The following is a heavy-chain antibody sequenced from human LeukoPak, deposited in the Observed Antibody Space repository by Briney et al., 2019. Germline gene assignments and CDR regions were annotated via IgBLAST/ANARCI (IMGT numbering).Heavy chain of an antibody. CDR3: AREISGRDDY. Sequence: PGGSLRLSCATSGFEFSRSWMHWVRQAPGKGLAWASHINTDGSTTNYADSVKGRFTISRDNNKNTLHLQMNNLRAEDTAVYYCAREISGRDDYWGQGTLVTVSS. CDR2: INTDGSTT. J-gene: IGHJ4*02. D-gene: IGHD2-15*01. CDR1: GFEFSRSW. V-gene: IGHV3-74*01.